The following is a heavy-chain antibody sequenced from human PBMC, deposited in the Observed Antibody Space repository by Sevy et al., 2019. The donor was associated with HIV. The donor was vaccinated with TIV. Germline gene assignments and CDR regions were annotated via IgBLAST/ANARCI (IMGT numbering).Heavy chain of an antibody. Sequence: SETLSLTCAVYGGSFSGYYWNWIRQPPGKGLEWIGEINNSGSTNYNPSLKSRVTISVDTSKNQFSLKLSSVTAADTAVYYCARAPPIVVVPAAPSWFDPWGQGTLVTVSS. J-gene: IGHJ5*02. CDR3: ARAPPIVVVPAAPSWFDP. D-gene: IGHD2-2*01. CDR2: INNSGST. CDR1: GGSFSGYY. V-gene: IGHV4-34*01.